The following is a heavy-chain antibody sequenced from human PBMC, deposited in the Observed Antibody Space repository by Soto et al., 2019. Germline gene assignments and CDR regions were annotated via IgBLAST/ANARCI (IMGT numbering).Heavy chain of an antibody. CDR1: GGSLSKYY. CDR3: ARDNIDCWSLYPLAFDY. D-gene: IGHD3-3*01. V-gene: IGHV4-4*07. Sequence: PSETLSLTCSVSGGSLSKYYWSWIRQPAGKGLEWIGRISTSGHVVSKVSLRSRLTMSVDMSNNHFSLKLTSVTAADTAVYYCARDNIDCWSLYPLAFDYWGQGXRVTVPS. J-gene: IGHJ4*02. CDR2: ISTSGHV.